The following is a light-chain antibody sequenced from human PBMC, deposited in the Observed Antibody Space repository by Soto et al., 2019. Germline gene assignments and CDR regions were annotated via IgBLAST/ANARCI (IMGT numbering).Light chain of an antibody. V-gene: IGLV2-14*01. Sequence: QSALTQPASVSGSPGQSITISCTGTSSDVGGYNYVSWYQQHPGKAPKLMIYEVSNRPSGVSNRFSGSKSGNTASLTISGLHAEHEADYYCSSYTSSSTYVVFGGGTKLTVL. CDR2: EVS. J-gene: IGLJ2*01. CDR3: SSYTSSSTYVV. CDR1: SSDVGGYNY.